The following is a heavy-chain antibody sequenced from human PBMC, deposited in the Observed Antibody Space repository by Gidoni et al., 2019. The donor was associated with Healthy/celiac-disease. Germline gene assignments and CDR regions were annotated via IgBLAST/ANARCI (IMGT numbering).Heavy chain of an antibody. D-gene: IGHD3-10*01. Sequence: QVQLQQWGAGLLKPSETLSLTCAVYAGSFRCYYWSWIRQPPGKGLEWIGEITHSGSTNYNPSLKSRVTISVDTSKNQFSLKLSSVTAADTAVYYCARVHGYYGSGSYSPRRLYYFDYWGQGTLVTVSS. J-gene: IGHJ4*02. V-gene: IGHV4-34*01. CDR2: ITHSGST. CDR3: ARVHGYYGSGSYSPRRLYYFDY. CDR1: AGSFRCYY.